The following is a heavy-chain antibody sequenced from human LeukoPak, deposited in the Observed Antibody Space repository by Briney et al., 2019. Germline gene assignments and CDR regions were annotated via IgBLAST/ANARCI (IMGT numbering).Heavy chain of an antibody. D-gene: IGHD3-22*01. CDR1: GYTFTGYY. V-gene: IGHV1-2*02. J-gene: IGHJ6*03. Sequence: GASVKVSCKASGYTFTGYYMHWVRQAPGQGLEWMGWINPNSGGTNYAQKFQGRVTMTRDTSISTAYMELNRLRSDDTAVYYCARVYYYDSSSYYMDVWGKGTTVTVSS. CDR2: INPNSGGT. CDR3: ARVYYYDSSSYYMDV.